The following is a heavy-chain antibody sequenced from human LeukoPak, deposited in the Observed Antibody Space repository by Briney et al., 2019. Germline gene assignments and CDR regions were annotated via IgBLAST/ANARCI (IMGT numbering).Heavy chain of an antibody. CDR1: GASISNDY. D-gene: IGHD6-19*01. CDR2: IYNGGTT. V-gene: IGHV4-59*01. J-gene: IGHJ4*02. Sequence: SETLSLTCTVSGASISNDYWSWIRQPPGKGLEWIGYIYNGGTTDYNPSLRSRVRISVDTSKSQFSLKLTSVTAADTAVYYCAREGGSGWYYFDRWGQGTLVTVPS. CDR3: AREGGSGWYYFDR.